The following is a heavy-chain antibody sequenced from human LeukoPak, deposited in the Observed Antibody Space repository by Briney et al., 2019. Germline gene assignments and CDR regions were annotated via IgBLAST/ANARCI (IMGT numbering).Heavy chain of an antibody. V-gene: IGHV3-23*01. J-gene: IGHJ4*02. CDR3: AKGIQLWSSYFDY. CDR2: ISGGGGST. CDR1: GFTFSSYA. Sequence: HPGGSLRLSCAASGFTFSSYAMSSVRQAPGKGLELVSAISGGGGSTYYADSVKGRFTISRDNSKNTLYLQMNSLRAEDTAVYYCAKGIQLWSSYFDYWGQGTLVTVSS. D-gene: IGHD5-18*01.